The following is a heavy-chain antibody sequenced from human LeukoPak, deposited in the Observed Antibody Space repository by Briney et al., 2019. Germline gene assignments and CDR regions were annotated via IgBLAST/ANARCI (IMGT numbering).Heavy chain of an antibody. CDR2: INHSGST. Sequence: PGGSLRLSCAASGFTFSSYARSWVRQPPGKGLEWIGEINHSGSTNYNPSLKSRVTISVDTSKNQFSLKLSSVTAADTAVYYCARGRRGYSYARYSSSFSYYYGMDVWGQGPRSPSP. CDR1: GFTFSSYA. V-gene: IGHV4-34*01. J-gene: IGHJ6*02. D-gene: IGHD5-18*01. CDR3: ARGRRGYSYARYSSSFSYYYGMDV.